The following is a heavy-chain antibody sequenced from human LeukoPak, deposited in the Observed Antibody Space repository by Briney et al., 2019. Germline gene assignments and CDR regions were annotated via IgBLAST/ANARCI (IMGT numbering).Heavy chain of an antibody. D-gene: IGHD3-16*02. CDR1: GYTFTSYG. Sequence: ASVKVSCKASGYTFTSYGISWVRQAPGQGLEGMGWISAYNGNTNYAQKLQGRVTMTTDTSTSTAYMELRSLRSDDTAVYYCARDRGRVDYVWGSYRSHYYYYGMDVWGQGTTVTVSS. CDR3: ARDRGRVDYVWGSYRSHYYYYGMDV. V-gene: IGHV1-18*01. CDR2: ISAYNGNT. J-gene: IGHJ6*02.